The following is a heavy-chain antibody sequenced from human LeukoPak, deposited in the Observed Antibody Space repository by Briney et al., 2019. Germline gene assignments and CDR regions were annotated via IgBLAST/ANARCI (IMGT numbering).Heavy chain of an antibody. CDR2: IIPIFGTA. CDR1: GGTFSSYA. CDR3: ARNIVVVPAADNNYYYMDV. Sequence: SVKVSCKASGGTFSSYAISWVRQAPGQGLEWMGGIIPIFGTANYAQKFQGRVTITADKSTSTAYMELSSLRSEDTAVYYCARNIVVVPAADNNYYYMDVWGKGTTVTVSS. D-gene: IGHD2-2*01. J-gene: IGHJ6*03. V-gene: IGHV1-69*06.